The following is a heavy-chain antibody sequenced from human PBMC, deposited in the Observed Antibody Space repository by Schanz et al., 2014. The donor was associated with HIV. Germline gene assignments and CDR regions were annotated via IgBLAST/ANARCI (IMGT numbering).Heavy chain of an antibody. D-gene: IGHD4-17*01. CDR1: GGSINSGSYY. J-gene: IGHJ5*01. CDR2: IYYNGNT. Sequence: QLQESGPGLVKPSETLSLRCNVSGGSINSGSYYWGWIRHPPGKGLEWIGTIYYNGNTYYNPSLKCRLTMSVDASKNQFSLSMPSVTAADTAIYYCARHYGDYGSGWYVKAKWFDPWGQGTLVTVSS. CDR3: ARHYGDYGSGWYVKAKWFDP. V-gene: IGHV4-39*01.